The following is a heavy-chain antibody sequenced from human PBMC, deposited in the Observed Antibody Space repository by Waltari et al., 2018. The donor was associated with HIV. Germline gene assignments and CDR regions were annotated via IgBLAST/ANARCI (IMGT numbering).Heavy chain of an antibody. V-gene: IGHV1-69*04. CDR2: IIPVLHTA. CDR1: GDTFSSNA. D-gene: IGHD5-12*01. Sequence: QVRLVQSGAEVKHPGSSGKTSSTASGDTFSSNAVTWVRQAPGQGLEWMGRIIPVLHTADYAQKFQGRVTITVDRSTATVYMELSSLRSDDTAVYYCARGRGIHLGMDVWGQGTTVTVSS. J-gene: IGHJ6*02. CDR3: ARGRGIHLGMDV.